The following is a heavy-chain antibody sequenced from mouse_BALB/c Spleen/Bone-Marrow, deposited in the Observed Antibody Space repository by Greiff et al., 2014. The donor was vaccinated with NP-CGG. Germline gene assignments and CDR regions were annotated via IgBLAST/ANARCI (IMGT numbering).Heavy chain of an antibody. V-gene: IGHV1-31*01. CDR1: GYSFTGYT. Sequence: VQLQQSGPELVKPGTSMKISCKASGYSFTGYTMNWVKQSHGKNLEWIGLINPYNSVTSNNQNFKGKATFSVDKSSNTAYMELLSLTSEDSAVYYCARSGSSAHYYTMDYWGLGTSVTVSS. CDR2: INPYNSVT. J-gene: IGHJ4*01. D-gene: IGHD1-2*01. CDR3: ARSGSSAHYYTMDY.